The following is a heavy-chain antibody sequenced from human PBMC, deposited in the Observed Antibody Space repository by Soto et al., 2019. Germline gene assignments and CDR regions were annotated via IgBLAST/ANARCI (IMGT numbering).Heavy chain of an antibody. Sequence: SVKVSCKPSGDNFKKNVFTWVRQAPGQGLEWMGWTIPALGKTHYIEKFQGRVTITVDDAKRTVYMEVRDLTSEDTAIYYCARGPFRPSAMDVGGQGTTVTVSS. V-gene: IGHV1-69*10. D-gene: IGHD3-10*01. CDR3: ARGPFRPSAMDV. J-gene: IGHJ6*02. CDR2: TIPALGKT. CDR1: GDNFKKNV.